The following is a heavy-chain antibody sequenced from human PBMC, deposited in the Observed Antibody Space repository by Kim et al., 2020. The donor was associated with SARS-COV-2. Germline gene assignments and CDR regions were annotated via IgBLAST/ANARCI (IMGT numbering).Heavy chain of an antibody. Sequence: GESLKFSCKGSGYSFTSYWIGWVRQMPGKGLEWMGIIYPGDSDTRYSPSFQGQVTISADNSISTAYLQWSSLRASDTGMYYCARRSGWYTDYWGQGTLVTVSS. J-gene: IGHJ4*02. CDR1: GYSFTSYW. D-gene: IGHD6-19*01. V-gene: IGHV5-51*01. CDR3: ARRSGWYTDY. CDR2: IYPGDSDT.